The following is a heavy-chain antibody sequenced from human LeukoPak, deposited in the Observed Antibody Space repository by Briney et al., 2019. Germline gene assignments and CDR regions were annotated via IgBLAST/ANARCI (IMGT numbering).Heavy chain of an antibody. CDR3: ASGGYCTSTSCVGLSYYYYYMDV. CDR2: IIPIFGTA. J-gene: IGHJ6*03. CDR1: GGTFSSYA. V-gene: IGHV1-69*05. D-gene: IGHD2-2*01. Sequence: SVRVSCKASGGTFSSYAISWVRQAPGQGLEWMGGIIPIFGTANYAQRFQGRVTITTDESTSTAYMELSSLRSEDTAVYYCASGGYCTSTSCVGLSYYYYYMDVWGKGTTVTVSS.